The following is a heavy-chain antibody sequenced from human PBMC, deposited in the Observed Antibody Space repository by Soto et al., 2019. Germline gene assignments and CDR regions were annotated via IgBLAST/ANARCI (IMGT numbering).Heavy chain of an antibody. V-gene: IGHV1-24*01. Sequence: VKVSCKVSGYTLTELSMRWVRQAPGKGLEWMGGFDPEDGETIYAQKFQGRVTMTEDTSTDTAYMELSSLRSEDTAVYYCATSLRYDILTKQAFDYWGQGTLVTVSS. D-gene: IGHD3-9*01. CDR1: GYTLTELS. CDR3: ATSLRYDILTKQAFDY. CDR2: FDPEDGET. J-gene: IGHJ4*02.